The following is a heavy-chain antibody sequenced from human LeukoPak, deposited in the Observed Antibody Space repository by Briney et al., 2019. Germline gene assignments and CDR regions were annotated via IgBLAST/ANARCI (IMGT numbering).Heavy chain of an antibody. D-gene: IGHD1-26*01. Sequence: PSETLSLTCTVSGGSVSSSSYYWGWIRQPPGKGLEWIGSIYYSGSTYYNPSLKGRVTISVDTSKNQFSLKLSSVTAADTAVYYCASRISGSYAGFHYYFDYWGQGTLVTVSS. CDR1: GGSVSSSSYY. V-gene: IGHV4-39*01. J-gene: IGHJ4*02. CDR2: IYYSGST. CDR3: ASRISGSYAGFHYYFDY.